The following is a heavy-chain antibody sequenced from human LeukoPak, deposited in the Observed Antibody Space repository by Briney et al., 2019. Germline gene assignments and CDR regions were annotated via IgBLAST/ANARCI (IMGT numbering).Heavy chain of an antibody. CDR2: INHSGSA. V-gene: IGHV4-34*01. D-gene: IGHD3-3*01. J-gene: IGHJ4*02. Sequence: SETLSLTCAVYGGSLSGSYWSWIRQPPGKGLEWIGEINHSGSANYNPSLKSRVTLSIDRSKNQFSLNLNSVTAADTAVYYCARARRDSGYYKVDYWGQGTLVTVSS. CDR1: GGSLSGSY. CDR3: ARARRDSGYYKVDY.